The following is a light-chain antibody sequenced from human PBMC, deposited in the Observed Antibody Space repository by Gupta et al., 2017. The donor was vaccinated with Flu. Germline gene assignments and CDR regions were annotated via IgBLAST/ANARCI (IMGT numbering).Light chain of an antibody. CDR2: EDN. CDR1: SGIIANNH. Sequence: NFMLTQPHSLSESPGKTVTISCTRSSGIIANNHVQWYRQRPGSAPTTVIYEDNQRASGVPHRFSGASDGSSNSASLTISGLKTEDEAEYYCQSYDSSIWVFGGGTKLTVL. CDR3: QSYDSSIWV. V-gene: IGLV6-57*03. J-gene: IGLJ3*02.